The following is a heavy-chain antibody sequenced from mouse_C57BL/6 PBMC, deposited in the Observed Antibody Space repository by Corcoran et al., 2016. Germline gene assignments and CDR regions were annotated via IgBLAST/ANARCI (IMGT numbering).Heavy chain of an antibody. D-gene: IGHD2-5*01. V-gene: IGHV9-3*01. CDR3: AREGAYYSNYGFDY. Sequence: QIQLVQSGPELKKPGETVKISCKASGYTFTTYGMSWVKQAPGKGLKWMGWINTYSGVPTYADDFKGRFAFSLETSASTAYLQINNLKNEDTATYFCAREGAYYSNYGFDYWGQGTTLIVSS. CDR1: GYTFTTYG. CDR2: INTYSGVP. J-gene: IGHJ2*01.